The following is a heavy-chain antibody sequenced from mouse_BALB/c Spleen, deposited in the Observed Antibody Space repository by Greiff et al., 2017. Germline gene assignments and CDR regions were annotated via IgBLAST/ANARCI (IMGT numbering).Heavy chain of an antibody. Sequence: VQLQQSGAELMKPGASVKISCKATGYTFSSYWIEWVKQRPGHGLEWIGEILPGSGSTNYNEKFKGKATFTADTSSNTAYMQLSSLTSEDSAVYYCARWGTTVVARTYYFDYWGQGTTLTVSS. CDR1: GYTFSSYW. J-gene: IGHJ2*01. CDR3: ARWGTTVVARTYYFDY. CDR2: ILPGSGST. D-gene: IGHD1-1*01. V-gene: IGHV1-9*01.